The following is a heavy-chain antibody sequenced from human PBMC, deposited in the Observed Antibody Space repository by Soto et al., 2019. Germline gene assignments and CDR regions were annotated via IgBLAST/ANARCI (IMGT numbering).Heavy chain of an antibody. CDR1: GFTFRNYG. CDR2: MSDDGSTK. Sequence: QVQLVESGGGVVQPGRSLRLSCAASGFTFRNYGIHWVRQAPGKGLEWVAVMSDDGSTKYYADSVKGRFTISRDNSGNTLYLQMNSLRAEDTAVYYCAKDWGLSGTNWYALLFDSWGQGTLVTVSS. CDR3: AKDWGLSGTNWYALLFDS. V-gene: IGHV3-30*18. J-gene: IGHJ4*02. D-gene: IGHD6-13*01.